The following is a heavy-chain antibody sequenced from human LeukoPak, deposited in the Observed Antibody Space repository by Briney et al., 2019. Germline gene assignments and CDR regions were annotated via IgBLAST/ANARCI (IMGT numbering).Heavy chain of an antibody. V-gene: IGHV3-53*01. Sequence: GGSLRLSCAASGFTVSSNYMSWVRQAPGKGLEWVSGSGSGGSTHYAGSVKGRFTISRDNSKNTLYLQMNSLRAEDKAVYFCAKSDGKRFFDWDDPWGQGTLVTVSS. J-gene: IGHJ5*02. CDR3: AKSDGKRFFDWDDP. D-gene: IGHD3-3*01. CDR1: GFTVSSNY. CDR2: SGSGGST.